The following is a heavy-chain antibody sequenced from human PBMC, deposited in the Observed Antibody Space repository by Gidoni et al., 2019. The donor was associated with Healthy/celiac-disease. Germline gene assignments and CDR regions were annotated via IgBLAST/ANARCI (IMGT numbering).Heavy chain of an antibody. CDR2: IKSKTDGGKT. V-gene: IGHV3-15*01. CDR1: GFTFSNAW. D-gene: IGHD1-26*01. CDR3: TTGPPGWELLGRGGDY. J-gene: IGHJ4*02. Sequence: EVQLVESGGGLVKPGGSLRLPCAASGFTFSNAWMSWVRQAPGKGLGWVGSIKSKTDGGKTDYAAPVKDRFTISRDDSKNTLYLKMTSLKTEDTAVYYCTTGPPGWELLGRGGDYWGQGTLVTVSS.